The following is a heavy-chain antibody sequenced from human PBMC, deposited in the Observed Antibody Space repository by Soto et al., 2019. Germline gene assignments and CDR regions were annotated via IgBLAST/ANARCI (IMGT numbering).Heavy chain of an antibody. Sequence: QVQLVESGGGVVQPGRSLRLSCAASGFTFSSYAMHWVRHAPGKGLEWVAVISYDGSNKYYADSVKGRFTISRDNSKNTLYLQMHSLIAEDTAVYYCARDYSHGYSEPQTYYCYFYGMGVWGQGTTVTVAS. CDR1: GFTFSSYA. CDR3: ARDYSHGYSEPQTYYCYFYGMGV. CDR2: ISYDGSNK. V-gene: IGHV3-30-3*01. J-gene: IGHJ6*02. D-gene: IGHD2-21*01.